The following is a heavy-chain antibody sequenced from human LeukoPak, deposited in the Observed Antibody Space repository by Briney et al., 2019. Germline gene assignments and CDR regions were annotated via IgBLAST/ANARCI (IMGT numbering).Heavy chain of an antibody. CDR2: INHSGST. J-gene: IGHJ4*02. Sequence: SETLSLTWAVYGGSFSGYYWSWIRQPPGKGLEWIGEINHSGSTNYNPSLKSRVTISVDTSKNQFSLKLSSVTAADTAVYYCARAGYDSSGYSTYYFDYWGQGTLVTVSS. CDR1: GGSFSGYY. V-gene: IGHV4-34*09. CDR3: ARAGYDSSGYSTYYFDY. D-gene: IGHD3-22*01.